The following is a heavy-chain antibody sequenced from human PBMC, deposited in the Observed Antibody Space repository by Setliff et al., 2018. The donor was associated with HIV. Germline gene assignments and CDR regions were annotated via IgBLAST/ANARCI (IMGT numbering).Heavy chain of an antibody. CDR2: ISSSSSTI. CDR1: GFTFSTYS. CDR3: ASRSDY. V-gene: IGHV3-48*01. J-gene: IGHJ4*02. Sequence: PGGSLRLSCAASGFTFSTYSMNRVRQAPGKGLEWISYISSSSSTIYYADSVKGRFTISRDNAKNSLYLQMNSLRAEDTAVYYCASRSDYWGQGTLVTVSS.